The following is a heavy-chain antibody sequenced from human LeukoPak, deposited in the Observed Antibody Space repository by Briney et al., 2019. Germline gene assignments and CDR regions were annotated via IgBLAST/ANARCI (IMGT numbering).Heavy chain of an antibody. Sequence: SQTLSLTCAISGVSVSSNSAAWNWIRQSPSRGLEWLGRTYYRSKWYNDYAESVKSRITINPDTSKNQFSLQLNSVTPEDTAVYYCTRDEQWLVYFDYWGQGTLVTVSS. J-gene: IGHJ4*02. CDR2: TYYRSKWYN. CDR1: GVSVSSNSAA. V-gene: IGHV6-1*01. CDR3: TRDEQWLVYFDY. D-gene: IGHD6-19*01.